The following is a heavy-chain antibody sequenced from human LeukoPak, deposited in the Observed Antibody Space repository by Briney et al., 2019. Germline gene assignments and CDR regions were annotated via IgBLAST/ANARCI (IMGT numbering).Heavy chain of an antibody. CDR3: ARGNAHAFDI. V-gene: IGHV3-74*01. Sequence: PGGSLRLSCVASGFTFSNYWMHWVRKAPGKGLVWVSRINSDGSSTTSADSVKGRFTVSRDNAENTLFLQMNSLRADDTAVYFCARGNAHAFDIWGQGTMVTVSS. CDR1: GFTFSNYW. CDR2: INSDGSST. J-gene: IGHJ3*02. D-gene: IGHD1-1*01.